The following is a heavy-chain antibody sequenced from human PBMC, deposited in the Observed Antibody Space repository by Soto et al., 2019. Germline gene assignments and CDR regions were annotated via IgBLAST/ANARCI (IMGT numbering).Heavy chain of an antibody. D-gene: IGHD2-15*01. CDR1: GGSISSYY. CDR2: IYYSGST. CDR3: ARNGGSWDYYYYYGMDV. J-gene: IGHJ6*02. Sequence: SETLSLTCTVSGGSISSYYWSWIRQPPGKGLEWIGYIYYSGSTNYNPSLKSRVTISVDTSKNQFSLKLRSVTAADTAVYYCARNGGSWDYYYYYGMDVWGQGTTVTV. V-gene: IGHV4-59*01.